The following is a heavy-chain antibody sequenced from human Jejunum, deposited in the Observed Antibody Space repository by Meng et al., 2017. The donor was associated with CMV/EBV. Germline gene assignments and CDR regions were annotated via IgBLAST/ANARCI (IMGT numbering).Heavy chain of an antibody. Sequence: ASGFNFNTYYMDWVRQAPGKGLMWVSRINSDGSITVYADSVRGRFTISRDNAKSTVYLQMNSLRGDDTAVYFCARGGYDFWSGYGGPWGQGTLVTVSS. CDR2: INSDGSIT. CDR3: ARGGYDFWSGYGGP. V-gene: IGHV3-74*01. D-gene: IGHD3-3*01. J-gene: IGHJ5*02. CDR1: GFNFNTYY.